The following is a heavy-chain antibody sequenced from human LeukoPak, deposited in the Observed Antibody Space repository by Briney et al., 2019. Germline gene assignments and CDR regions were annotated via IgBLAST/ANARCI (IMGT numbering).Heavy chain of an antibody. CDR2: INPIGGST. CDR3: AIISYDAIH. V-gene: IGHV1-46*01. Sequence: ASVKVSCKASGYTFTTYYMHWVRQAPGQGLEWMGVINPIGGSTNYAQNFQGRVTVTGDSSTNTVYMELSSLRSEDTAVYYCAIISYDAIHWGQGTLVTVSS. CDR1: GYTFTTYY. D-gene: IGHD3-22*01. J-gene: IGHJ4*02.